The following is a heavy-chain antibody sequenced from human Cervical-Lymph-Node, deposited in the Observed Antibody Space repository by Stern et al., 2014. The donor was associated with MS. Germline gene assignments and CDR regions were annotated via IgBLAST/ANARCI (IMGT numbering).Heavy chain of an antibody. D-gene: IGHD2-15*01. V-gene: IGHV1-46*02. J-gene: IGHJ6*02. CDR2: INPSGAT. Sequence: QVQLVQSGSEGKKPGASVKVSCKASEYTHNNYLIHWVRQAPGQRPDWVGVINPSGATNYAQKVQDRVTMTTDASTSTFYMELSRLRSEDTAVYYCAVRYCSGGRCYSVPDVWGQGTTVIVSS. CDR1: EYTHNNYL. CDR3: AVRYCSGGRCYSVPDV.